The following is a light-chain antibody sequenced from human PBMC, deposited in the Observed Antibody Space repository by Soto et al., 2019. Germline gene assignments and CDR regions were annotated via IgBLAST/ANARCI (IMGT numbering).Light chain of an antibody. CDR2: RTS. V-gene: IGKV3-15*01. CDR3: QLYGISPH. Sequence: EIVMTQSPATLSVSPGERATLSCRASQSISSNLAWYQQKPGQAPRLLMFRTSSRATGFPARFSGSASGTDFTLTINRLEPEDFAVYYCQLYGISPHFGQGTRLENK. CDR1: QSISSN. J-gene: IGKJ5*01.